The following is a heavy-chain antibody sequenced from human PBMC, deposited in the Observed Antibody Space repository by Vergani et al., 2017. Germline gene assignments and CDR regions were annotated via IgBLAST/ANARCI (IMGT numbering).Heavy chain of an antibody. CDR1: GCPLSTTDW. CDR2: IGHSGST. D-gene: IGHD3-10*01. J-gene: IGHJ4*02. V-gene: IGHV4-4*03. CDR3: ARNPIGSSYYEY. Sequence: QVQLQESGPGLVKPLGTLSLTCSVSGCPLSTTDWWSWVRQSPEGGLEWIGKIGHSGSTYFNASFASRVSMSVDWSVKQFSLYLRSVTAADTAVYYCARNPIGSSYYEYWGQGILVTVSS.